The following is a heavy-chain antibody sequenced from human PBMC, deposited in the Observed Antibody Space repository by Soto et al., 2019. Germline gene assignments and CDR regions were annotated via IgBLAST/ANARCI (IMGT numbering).Heavy chain of an antibody. CDR1: GYTFTSYG. D-gene: IGHD6-13*01. CDR3: ARTDSRPQDFDY. CDR2: INPYNGNT. Sequence: QVQLVQSGAEVKKPGASVKVSCKASGYTFTSYGITWVRQAPGQGLEWMGWINPYNGNTNYAQKLQGRVTMTTYTSTSTAHMELRSLRSDDTAVYYCARTDSRPQDFDYWGQGTLVSVSS. V-gene: IGHV1-18*01. J-gene: IGHJ4*02.